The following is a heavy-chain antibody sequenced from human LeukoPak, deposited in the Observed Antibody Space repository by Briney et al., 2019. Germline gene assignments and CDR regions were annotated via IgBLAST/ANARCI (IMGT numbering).Heavy chain of an antibody. V-gene: IGHV3-7*01. Sequence: GGSLRLSCAASGFTLSSNWMTWVRQAPGKGLEWVANIKQDGSEKHYVDSVKGRFTISRDNVKNSLFLQMDSLKGEDTAVYYCARNRGISHWGKGTLVTVSS. CDR2: IKQDGSEK. CDR1: GFTLSSNW. J-gene: IGHJ4*02. D-gene: IGHD3-16*01. CDR3: ARNRGISH.